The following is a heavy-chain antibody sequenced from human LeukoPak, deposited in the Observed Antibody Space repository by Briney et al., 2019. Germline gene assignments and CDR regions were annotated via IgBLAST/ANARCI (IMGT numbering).Heavy chain of an antibody. CDR3: AREGSMTARPFVSIDY. CDR2: IHTSGST. D-gene: IGHD6-6*01. J-gene: IGHJ4*02. V-gene: IGHV4-4*07. Sequence: SETLSLTCTVSGGSIRTYYWSWIRQPAGKALEWIGRIHTSGSTDYNPSLESRVSMSVDTSKDQFSLKLRSVAAADTAVYYCAREGSMTARPFVSIDYWGQGTLVTVSS. CDR1: GGSIRTYY.